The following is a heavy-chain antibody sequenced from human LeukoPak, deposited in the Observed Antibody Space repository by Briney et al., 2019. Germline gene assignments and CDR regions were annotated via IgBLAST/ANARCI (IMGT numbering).Heavy chain of an antibody. V-gene: IGHV3-23*01. CDR2: VSGSGYNT. J-gene: IGHJ4*02. CDR1: GFTFSSYG. Sequence: GGSLRLSCAASGFTFSSYGLSWVRQAPGKGLEWVSTVSGSGYNTYYADSVKGRFAISRDNSANTLYLQMNSLRAEDTALYYCAKHSGSYFIYYVDSWGQGTLVSVSS. CDR3: AKHSGSYFIYYVDS. D-gene: IGHD1-26*01.